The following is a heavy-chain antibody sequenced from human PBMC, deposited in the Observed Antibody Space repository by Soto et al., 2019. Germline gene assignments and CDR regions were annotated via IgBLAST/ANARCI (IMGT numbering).Heavy chain of an antibody. D-gene: IGHD1-26*01. Sequence: GASVKVSCKASGGTFSSYAISWVRQAPGQGLEWMGGIIPIFGTANYAQKFQGRVTITADESTSTAYMELSSLRSEDTAVYYCAREVGATVYYYGMDVWGQGTTVTVSS. CDR2: IIPIFGTA. CDR1: GGTFSSYA. J-gene: IGHJ6*02. CDR3: AREVGATVYYYGMDV. V-gene: IGHV1-69*13.